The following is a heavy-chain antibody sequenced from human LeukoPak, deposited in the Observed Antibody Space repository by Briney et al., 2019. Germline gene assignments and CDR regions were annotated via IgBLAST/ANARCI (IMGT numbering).Heavy chain of an antibody. CDR2: IYSGDSDV. D-gene: IGHD3-10*01. J-gene: IGHJ4*02. CDR1: GYIFSSYW. CDR3: AGGDCYGSCSSYNHFDY. Sequence: PGESLKISCKASGYIFSSYWIGGLRQMPGEGLEWTGIIYSGDSDVRYSPSFQGQVTISVDRSISTAYLQCSSLKASDTAMYYCAGGDCYGSCSSYNHFDYWGQGTLVTVSS. V-gene: IGHV5-51*01.